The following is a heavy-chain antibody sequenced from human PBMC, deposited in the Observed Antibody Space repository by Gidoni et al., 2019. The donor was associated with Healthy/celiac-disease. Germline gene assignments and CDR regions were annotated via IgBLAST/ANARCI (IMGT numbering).Heavy chain of an antibody. D-gene: IGHD3-22*01. Sequence: QVQLVQSGAEVKKPGSSVKVSCKASGGTFSSYAIRWVRQVHVQGLEWMGGIIPIFGTANYAQKFQGRVTITADESTSTAYMELSSLRSDDTAVYYCATSITMIVVVKRGDWYFDLWGRGTLVTVSS. CDR1: GGTFSSYA. CDR3: ATSITMIVVVKRGDWYFDL. J-gene: IGHJ2*01. CDR2: IIPIFGTA. V-gene: IGHV1-69*01.